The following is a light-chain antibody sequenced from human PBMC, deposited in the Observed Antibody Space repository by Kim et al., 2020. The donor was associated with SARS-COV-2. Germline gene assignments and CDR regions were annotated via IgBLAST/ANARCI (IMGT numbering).Light chain of an antibody. V-gene: IGKV3D-15*01. CDR3: QQYNNWPPVT. CDR2: DAS. CDR1: RIVSSS. J-gene: IGKJ4*01. Sequence: SPRERVPLSCRASRIVSSSLAWYQQTPGQAPRLLIYDASIRDTGVPARFSGSGSGTEFTLTISGLQSEDSAIYYCQQYNNWPPVTFGGGTKVDIK.